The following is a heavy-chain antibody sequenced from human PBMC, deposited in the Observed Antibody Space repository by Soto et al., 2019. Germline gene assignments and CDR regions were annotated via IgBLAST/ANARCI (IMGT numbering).Heavy chain of an antibody. CDR3: ARGGGYCPNDVCPRLDH. J-gene: IGHJ4*02. V-gene: IGHV4-34*01. CDR1: GGSFSGYY. CDR2: INPSGGT. D-gene: IGHD2-8*01. Sequence: SETLSLTCAVYGGSFSGYYWSWIRQPPGKGLEWIGEINPSGGTNYNSSLGSRVTISADTSKNQFSLKVTSVTAADTAVYYCARGGGYCPNDVCPRLDHWGPGTLVTVPS.